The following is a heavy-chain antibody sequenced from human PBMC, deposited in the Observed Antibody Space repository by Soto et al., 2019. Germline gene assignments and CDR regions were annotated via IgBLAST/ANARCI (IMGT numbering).Heavy chain of an antibody. J-gene: IGHJ4*02. Sequence: GGSLRLSCVGSGFDVTTNCMRWVRQAPGKGLECVSIVCTGGATHYADSVKGRFTISRDSSKNTVHLQMNNVRAEDTAVYYCVRDKRTISGIFPGYWGQGTQVTVS. CDR3: VRDKRTISGIFPGY. CDR2: VCTGGAT. CDR1: GFDVTTNC. V-gene: IGHV3-53*01. D-gene: IGHD1-1*01.